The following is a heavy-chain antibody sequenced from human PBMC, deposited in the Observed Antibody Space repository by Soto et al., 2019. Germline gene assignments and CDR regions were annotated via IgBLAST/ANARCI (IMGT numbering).Heavy chain of an antibody. J-gene: IGHJ4*02. CDR3: ARGGGPLRHKQWLEQFDY. CDR1: GGYISSYY. CDR2: IYYSGST. D-gene: IGHD6-19*01. Sequence: ASETLSLTCTVSGGYISSYYWSWIRQPPGKGLEWIGYIYYSGSTNYNPSLESRVTISVDTSKNQFSLKLSSVTAADTAVYYCARGGGPLRHKQWLEQFDYWGQGTLVTVSS. V-gene: IGHV4-59*01.